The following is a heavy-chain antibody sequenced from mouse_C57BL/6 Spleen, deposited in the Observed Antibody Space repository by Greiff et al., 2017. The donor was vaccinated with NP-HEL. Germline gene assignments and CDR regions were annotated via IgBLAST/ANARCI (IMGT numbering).Heavy chain of an antibody. J-gene: IGHJ2*01. D-gene: IGHD1-1*01. CDR1: GYSITSGYY. CDR2: ISYDGSN. Sequence: EVQLQQSGPGLVKPSQSLSLTCSVTGYSITSGYYWNWIRQFPGNKLEWMGYISYDGSNNYNPSLKNRIYITRDTSKNQLFLKLNAVTTEDTATYYCARSRSSFLYFDYWGQGTTLTVSS. V-gene: IGHV3-6*01. CDR3: ARSRSSFLYFDY.